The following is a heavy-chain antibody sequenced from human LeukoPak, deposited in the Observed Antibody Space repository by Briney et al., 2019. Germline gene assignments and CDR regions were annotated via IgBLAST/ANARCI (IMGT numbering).Heavy chain of an antibody. V-gene: IGHV1-2*02. CDR3: ARAGAAAGMNYYYYMDV. CDR2: INPNSGGT. CDR1: GYTFTGYY. D-gene: IGHD6-13*01. J-gene: IGHJ6*03. Sequence: ASVKVSCKASGYTFTGYYMHWVRQAPGQGLEWMGWINPNSGGTNYAQKFQGRVTVTRDTSISTAYMELSRLRSDDTAVYYCARAGAAAGMNYYYYMDVWGKGTTVTISS.